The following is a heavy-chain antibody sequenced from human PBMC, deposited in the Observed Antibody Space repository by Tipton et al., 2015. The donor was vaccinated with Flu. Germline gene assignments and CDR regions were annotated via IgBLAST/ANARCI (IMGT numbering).Heavy chain of an antibody. V-gene: IGHV4-59*08. CDR2: IYYSGST. CDR1: GDSISSYY. J-gene: IGHJ5*02. D-gene: IGHD2-2*01. Sequence: GLVKPSETLSLTCTVSGDSISSYYWSWIRQPPGKGLEWIGYIYYSGSTNYNPSLKSRVTISVDTSKNQFSLKLSSVTAADTAVYYCARRRGYCSSTSCYNWFDPWGQGTLVTVSS. CDR3: ARRRGYCSSTSCYNWFDP.